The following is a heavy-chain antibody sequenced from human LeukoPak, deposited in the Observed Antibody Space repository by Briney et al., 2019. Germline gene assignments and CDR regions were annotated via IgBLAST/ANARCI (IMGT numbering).Heavy chain of an antibody. Sequence: PGGSLRLSCAASGFTFSNAWMSWVRQAPGKGLEWVGRIKSKPDGGTTDYAAPVKGRFTISRDDSKNTLYLQMNSLKTEDTAVYYCMWEPDFDYWGQGTLVTVSS. CDR2: IKSKPDGGTT. V-gene: IGHV3-15*01. CDR1: GFTFSNAW. D-gene: IGHD1-26*01. CDR3: MWEPDFDY. J-gene: IGHJ4*02.